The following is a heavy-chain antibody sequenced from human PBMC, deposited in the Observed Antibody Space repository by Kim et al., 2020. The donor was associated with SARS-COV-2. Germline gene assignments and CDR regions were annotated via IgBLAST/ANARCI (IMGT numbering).Heavy chain of an antibody. Sequence: GGSLRLSCAASGFTFSSYTMNWVRQAPGKGLEWVSSISSRSSYIYYADSVKGRFTISRDNAKNSLYLQMNSLRAEDTAVYYCASGQWELLLWDKRPHDYWCQGTLVTVSS. V-gene: IGHV3-21*01. D-gene: IGHD1-26*01. CDR1: GFTFSSYT. CDR3: ASGQWELLLWDKRPHDY. CDR2: ISSRSSYI. J-gene: IGHJ4*02.